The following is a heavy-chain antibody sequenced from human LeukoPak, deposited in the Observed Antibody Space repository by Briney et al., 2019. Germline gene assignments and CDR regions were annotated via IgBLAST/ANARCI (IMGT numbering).Heavy chain of an antibody. CDR3: ARVDYDFWSGHVDYFDC. V-gene: IGHV3-30-3*01. CDR2: ISYDGSNK. D-gene: IGHD3-3*01. J-gene: IGHJ4*02. CDR1: GFTFSSYA. Sequence: SLXLSCAASGFTFSSYAMHWVRQAPGKGLEWVAVISYDGSNKYYADSVKGRFTISRDNSKNTLYLQMNSLRAEDTAVYYCARVDYDFWSGHVDYFDCWGQGTLVTVSS.